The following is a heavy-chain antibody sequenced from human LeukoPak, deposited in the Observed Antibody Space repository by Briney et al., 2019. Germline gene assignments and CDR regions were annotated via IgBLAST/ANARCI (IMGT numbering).Heavy chain of an antibody. CDR3: ARLVYGNGWQIDY. CDR2: IYYSGTT. V-gene: IGHV4-31*03. CDR1: GGSIRTSGNY. Sequence: PSQTLSLTCTVSGGSIRTSGNYWSWIRPHPGKVLEWMGCIYYSGTTYDSPSLKSRLTVSVDTSKNQFLLDLTSVTAADTAVYYCARLVYGNGWQIDYWGRGTLVTVSS. D-gene: IGHD2-8*01. J-gene: IGHJ4*02.